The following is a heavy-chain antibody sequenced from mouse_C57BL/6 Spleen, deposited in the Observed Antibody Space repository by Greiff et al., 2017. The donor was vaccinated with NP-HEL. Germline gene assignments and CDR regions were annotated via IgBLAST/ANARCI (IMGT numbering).Heavy chain of an antibody. CDR3: ARTARIKY. J-gene: IGHJ2*01. Sequence: DVQLQESGPGLVKPSQSLSLTCTVTGYSITSGYGWNWIRQFPGNKLDWMGYIRYSGSTNYNPSLKSRISITRDTSKNQFFLQLNSVTTEDTATYYCARTARIKYWGQGTTLTVSS. V-gene: IGHV3-2*02. CDR1: GYSITSGYG. CDR2: IRYSGST. D-gene: IGHD1-2*01.